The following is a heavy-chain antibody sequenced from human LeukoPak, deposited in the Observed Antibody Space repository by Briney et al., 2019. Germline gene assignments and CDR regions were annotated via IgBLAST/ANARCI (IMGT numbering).Heavy chain of an antibody. Sequence: PGGSLRLSCAASGFTFSSYGMHWVRQAPGKGLEWVAFIRYDGSNKYYADSVKGRFTISRDNSKNTLYLQMNSLRAEDTAVYYCASLYYYDMRPGDAFDIWGQGTMVTVSS. CDR1: GFTFSSYG. CDR2: IRYDGSNK. CDR3: ASLYYYDMRPGDAFDI. J-gene: IGHJ3*02. D-gene: IGHD3-22*01. V-gene: IGHV3-30*02.